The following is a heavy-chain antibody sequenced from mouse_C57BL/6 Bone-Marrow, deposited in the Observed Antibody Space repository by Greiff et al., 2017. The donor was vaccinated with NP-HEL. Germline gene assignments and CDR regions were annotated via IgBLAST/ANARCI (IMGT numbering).Heavy chain of an antibody. D-gene: IGHD2-1*01. Sequence: VQLQQPGAELVMPGASVKLSCKASGYTFTSYWMHWVKQRPGQGLEWIGEIDPSDSYTNYNQKFKGKSTLTVDKSSSTAYMQLSSLTSEDSAVYYCAREDLLGAMDYWGQGTSVTVSS. CDR1: GYTFTSYW. CDR3: AREDLLGAMDY. J-gene: IGHJ4*01. V-gene: IGHV1-69*01. CDR2: IDPSDSYT.